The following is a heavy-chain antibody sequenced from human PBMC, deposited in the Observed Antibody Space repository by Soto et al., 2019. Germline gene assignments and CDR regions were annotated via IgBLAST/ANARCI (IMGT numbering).Heavy chain of an antibody. Sequence: EVQLVESGGGLVQPGGSLRLSCAAPGFTLSSYWMHWVRQAPGKGLVWVSRISSDGSSIKYADSVKGRFTISRDNAKNTLYLQMNTLRAEDTAVYYCARDSPMIRGFGHYWGQGSLVTVSS. J-gene: IGHJ4*02. V-gene: IGHV3-74*01. CDR1: GFTLSSYW. CDR3: ARDSPMIRGFGHY. CDR2: ISSDGSSI. D-gene: IGHD3-10*01.